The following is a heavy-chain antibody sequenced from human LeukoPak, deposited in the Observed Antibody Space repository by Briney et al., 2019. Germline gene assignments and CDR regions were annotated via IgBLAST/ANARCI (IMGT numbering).Heavy chain of an antibody. V-gene: IGHV3-23*01. J-gene: IGHJ4*02. CDR2: LSGSGDST. CDR1: GFIFSSYA. D-gene: IGHD1-1*01. CDR3: AKGSGIRDGRFNY. Sequence: GESLRLSCAASGFIFSSYAMSWVRRAPGKGLEWVSTLSGSGDSTYYADTVKSRFTISRDNSKSTLYLQMNSLRAEDTAVYYCAKGSGIRDGRFNYWGQGTLVTVSS.